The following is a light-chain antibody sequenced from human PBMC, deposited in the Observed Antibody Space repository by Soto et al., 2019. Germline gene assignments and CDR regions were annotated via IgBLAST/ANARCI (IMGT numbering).Light chain of an antibody. Sequence: QSALTQPASVSGSPGQSITISCTGTSSDVGGHNAVSWYRQDPGKAPKLVIYDVTNRPSGVSNRFSGSKSGNTASLTISGLQTEDEADYYCSSFTSSITYVFGTGTKLT. CDR3: SSFTSSITYV. CDR1: SSDVGGHNA. CDR2: DVT. J-gene: IGLJ1*01. V-gene: IGLV2-14*01.